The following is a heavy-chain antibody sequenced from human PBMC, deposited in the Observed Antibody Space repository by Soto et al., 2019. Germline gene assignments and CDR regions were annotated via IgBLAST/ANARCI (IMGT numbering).Heavy chain of an antibody. J-gene: IGHJ6*02. CDR3: ARARTARYSSSWYVGGYYYGMDV. CDR1: RYTLSTYD. D-gene: IGHD6-13*01. Sequence: ASEKVSRMDSRYTLSTYDIHSVRHASLQVLKWKAWMNPISGNTGYAQKFQGRVTMTRNTSISTAYMELSSLRSEDTAVYYCARARTARYSSSWYVGGYYYGMDVWGQGTTVTVSS. CDR2: MNPISGNT. V-gene: IGHV1-8*01.